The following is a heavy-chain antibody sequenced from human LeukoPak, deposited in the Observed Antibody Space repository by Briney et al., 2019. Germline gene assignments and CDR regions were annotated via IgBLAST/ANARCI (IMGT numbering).Heavy chain of an antibody. V-gene: IGHV1-69*13. CDR2: IIPIFGTA. Sequence: GASVKVSCKASGGTFSSYAISWVRQAPGQGLEWMGGIIPIFGTANYAQKFQGRVTITADESTSTAYMELSSLRSEDTAVYYCARVRGMATILDYFDYWGQGTLVTVSS. J-gene: IGHJ4*02. CDR3: ARVRGMATILDYFDY. CDR1: GGTFSSYA. D-gene: IGHD5-24*01.